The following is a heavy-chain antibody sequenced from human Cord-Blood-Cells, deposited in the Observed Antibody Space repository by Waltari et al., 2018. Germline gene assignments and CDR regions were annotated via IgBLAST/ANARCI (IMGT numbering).Heavy chain of an antibody. CDR3: ARIRVSGYSSSYYYYYYYMDV. CDR2: IFSNDEK. Sequence: QVTLKESGPVLVKPTETLTLTCTVSGFSLSNARMGVSWIRQPPGKALEWLAHIFSNDEKSYSTSLKSRLTISKDTSKSQVVLTMTIVDAVDTATYYCARIRVSGYSSSYYYYYYYMDVWGKGTTVTVSS. D-gene: IGHD6-6*01. J-gene: IGHJ6*03. CDR1: GFSLSNARMG. V-gene: IGHV2-26*01.